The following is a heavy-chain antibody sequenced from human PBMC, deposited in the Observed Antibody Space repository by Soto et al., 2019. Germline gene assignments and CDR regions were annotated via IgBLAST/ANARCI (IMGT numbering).Heavy chain of an antibody. CDR3: ARRSVVRGAGTFYYYYMDV. CDR1: GGSISSYY. V-gene: IGHV4-59*08. J-gene: IGHJ6*03. Sequence: SETLSLTCTVSGGSISSYYWSWIRQPPGKGLEWIGYIYYSGSTNYNPSLKSRVTISVDTSKNQFSLKLSSVTAADTAVFYCARRSVVRGAGTFYYYYMDVWGKGTTVTVSS. D-gene: IGHD3-10*01. CDR2: IYYSGST.